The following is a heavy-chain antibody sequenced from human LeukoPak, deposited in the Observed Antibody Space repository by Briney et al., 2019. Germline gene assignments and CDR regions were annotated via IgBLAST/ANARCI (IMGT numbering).Heavy chain of an antibody. J-gene: IGHJ6*02. CDR2: INPNSGGT. V-gene: IGHV1-2*02. CDR3: ARGGVALSYYGMDV. Sequence: ASVKVSCKASGYTFTGYYMHWVRQAPGQGLEWMGWINPNSGGTNYAQKFQGRVTMTRDTSISTAYMELNRLRSDNTAVYYCARGGVALSYYGMDVWGQGTTVTVSS. CDR1: GYTFTGYY. D-gene: IGHD2-8*01.